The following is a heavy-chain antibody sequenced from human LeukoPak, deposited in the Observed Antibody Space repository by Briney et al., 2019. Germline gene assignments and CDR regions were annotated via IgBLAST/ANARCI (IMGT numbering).Heavy chain of an antibody. Sequence: GGSLRLSCTASGFTFGDYAMSWVRQAPGKGLEWVGFIRSKAYGGTTEYAASVKGRFTISRDDSKSIAYLQMNSLKTEDTAVYYCAREYSSSSSADYWGQGTLVTVSS. CDR2: IRSKAYGGTT. J-gene: IGHJ4*02. CDR3: AREYSSSSSADY. D-gene: IGHD6-6*01. CDR1: GFTFGDYA. V-gene: IGHV3-49*04.